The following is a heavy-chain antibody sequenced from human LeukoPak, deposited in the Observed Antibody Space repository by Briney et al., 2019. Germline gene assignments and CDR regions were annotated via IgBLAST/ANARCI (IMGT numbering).Heavy chain of an antibody. Sequence: GASVKVSCKASGYTFTSYDINWVRQATGQGLEWMGWMNPNSGNKGYAQKFQGRVTMTRNTSISTAYMELSSLRSEDTAVYYCARTLLIRGVNWFDPWGQGTLVTVSS. D-gene: IGHD3-10*01. J-gene: IGHJ5*02. CDR2: MNPNSGNK. V-gene: IGHV1-8*01. CDR1: GYTFTSYD. CDR3: ARTLLIRGVNWFDP.